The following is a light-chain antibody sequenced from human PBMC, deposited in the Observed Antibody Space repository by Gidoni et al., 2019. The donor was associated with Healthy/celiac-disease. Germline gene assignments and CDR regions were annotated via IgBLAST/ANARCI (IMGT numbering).Light chain of an antibody. CDR1: QGIRND. CDR2: AAS. V-gene: IGKV1-27*01. Sequence: DIQMTQSPSSLSASVGDRVTITCRASQGIRNDLAWYQQKPGKVPKLLIYAASTLQSGVPSRLSGSGSGTDFTLIISSLQPEDVATYYCQKYNSAPQITFGPGTKVDIK. CDR3: QKYNSAPQIT. J-gene: IGKJ3*01.